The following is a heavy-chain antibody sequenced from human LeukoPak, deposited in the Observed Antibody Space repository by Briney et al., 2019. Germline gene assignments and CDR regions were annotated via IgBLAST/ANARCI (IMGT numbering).Heavy chain of an antibody. CDR3: AVADGYKPFDY. V-gene: IGHV4-59*12. Sequence: PSETLSLTCTVSGGSISSYYWSWIRQPPGKGLEWIGYIYYSGSTNYNPSLKSRVTISVDTSKNQFSLKLSSVTAADTAVYYCAVADGYKPFDYWGQGTLVTVSS. CDR2: IYYSGST. CDR1: GGSISSYY. D-gene: IGHD5-24*01. J-gene: IGHJ4*02.